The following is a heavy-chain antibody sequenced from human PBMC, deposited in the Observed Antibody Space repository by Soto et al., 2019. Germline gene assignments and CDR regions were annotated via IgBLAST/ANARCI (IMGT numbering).Heavy chain of an antibody. CDR2: ISSSSSYI. V-gene: IGHV3-21*01. J-gene: IGHJ4*02. D-gene: IGHD1-7*01. Sequence: GGSLRLSCAASGFTFSSYSMNWVRQAPGKGLEWVSSISSSSSYIYYADSVKGRFTISRDNAKNSLYLQMNSLRAEDTAVYYCARDRETGTTLLFCNGYWGQGTLVTVSS. CDR1: GFTFSSYS. CDR3: ARDRETGTTLLFCNGY.